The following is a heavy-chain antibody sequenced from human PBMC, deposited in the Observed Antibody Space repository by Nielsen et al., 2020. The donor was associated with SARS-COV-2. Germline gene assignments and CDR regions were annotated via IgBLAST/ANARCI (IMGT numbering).Heavy chain of an antibody. CDR2: IYHSGST. J-gene: IGHJ5*02. Sequence: GSLRLSCTVSGYSISSGYYWGWIRQPPGKGLEWIGSIYHSGSTYYNPSLKSRVTISVDTSKNQFSLKLSSVTAADTAVYYCARGPSSGWYARWFDPWGQGTLVTVSS. D-gene: IGHD6-19*01. V-gene: IGHV4-38-2*02. CDR3: ARGPSSGWYARWFDP. CDR1: GYSISSGYY.